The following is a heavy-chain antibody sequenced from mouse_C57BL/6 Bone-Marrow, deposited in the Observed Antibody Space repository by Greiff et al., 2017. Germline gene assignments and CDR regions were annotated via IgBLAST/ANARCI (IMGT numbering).Heavy chain of an antibody. Sequence: QVQLQQPGAELVRPGTSVKLSCKASGYTFTSYWMHWVKQRPGQGLEWIGVIDPSDSYTNYNQKFKGKATLTVDTSSSTAYLQLSSLPSEDSAVFYRARRDYGNYEWFFDVGGTGTQVTVPS. V-gene: IGHV1-59*01. CDR1: GYTFTSYW. CDR3: ARRDYGNYEWFFDV. J-gene: IGHJ1*03. D-gene: IGHD2-1*01. CDR2: IDPSDSYT.